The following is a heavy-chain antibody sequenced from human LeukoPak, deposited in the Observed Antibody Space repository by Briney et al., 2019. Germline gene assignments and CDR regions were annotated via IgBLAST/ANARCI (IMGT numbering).Heavy chain of an antibody. CDR2: IYYSGST. CDR1: GGSISSYY. Sequence: PSETLSLTCTVSGGSISSYYWSWIRQPPGKGVEWIGYIYYSGSTNYNPSLKSRVTISVDTSKNQFSLKLSSVTAADTAVYYCARAPVVMVPAADDAFDIWGQGTMVTVSS. V-gene: IGHV4-59*01. CDR3: ARAPVVMVPAADDAFDI. D-gene: IGHD2-2*01. J-gene: IGHJ3*02.